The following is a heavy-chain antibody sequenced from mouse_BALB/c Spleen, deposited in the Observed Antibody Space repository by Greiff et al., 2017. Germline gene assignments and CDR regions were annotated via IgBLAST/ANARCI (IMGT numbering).Heavy chain of an antibody. CDR1: GYTFTDYE. CDR3: TRSGGFDY. Sequence: QVQLQQSGAELVRPGASVTLSCKASGYTFTDYEMHWVKQTPVHGLEWIGAIDPETGGTAYNQKFKGKATLTADKSSSTAYMELRSLTSEDSAVYYCTRSGGFDYWGQGTTLTVSS. V-gene: IGHV1-15*01. CDR2: IDPETGGT. D-gene: IGHD3-1*01. J-gene: IGHJ2*01.